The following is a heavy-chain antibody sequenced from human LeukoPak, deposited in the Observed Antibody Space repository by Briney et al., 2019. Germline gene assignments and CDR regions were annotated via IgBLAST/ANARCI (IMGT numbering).Heavy chain of an antibody. D-gene: IGHD1-26*01. CDR2: MNPENGDA. J-gene: IGHJ5*01. CDR1: GYTFSSYD. CDR3: ARGVRGNFPSNWFDP. V-gene: IGHV1-8*01. Sequence: ASVKVTRLASGYTFSSYDINWVRQATGQGLEWMGRMNPENGDAQYAQRFQGRVTMTRDTSISTAYMELSSLRSEDTALYYCARGVRGNFPSNWFDPRGQGTQVTVSS.